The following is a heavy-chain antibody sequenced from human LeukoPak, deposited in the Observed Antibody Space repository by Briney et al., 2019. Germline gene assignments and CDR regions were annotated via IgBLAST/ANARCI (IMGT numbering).Heavy chain of an antibody. CDR1: GFTFSSYA. CDR3: AREPPRPLYSSSWYANYYYYMDV. CDR2: ISSNGGST. D-gene: IGHD6-13*01. Sequence: GGSLRLSCAASGFTFSSYAMHWVRQAPGKGLEYVSAISSNGGSTYYAISVKGRFTISRDNSKITLYLQMGSLRAEDMAVYYCAREPPRPLYSSSWYANYYYYMDVWGKGTTVTISS. J-gene: IGHJ6*03. V-gene: IGHV3-64*01.